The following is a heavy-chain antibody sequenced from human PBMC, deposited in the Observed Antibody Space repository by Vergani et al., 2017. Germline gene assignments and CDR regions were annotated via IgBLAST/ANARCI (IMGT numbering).Heavy chain of an antibody. J-gene: IGHJ4*02. D-gene: IGHD5-18*01. V-gene: IGHV3-48*04. CDR2: ISSSGSTI. CDR1: GFTFRSYA. CDR3: ARAQGDTAMAYFDY. Sequence: EVQLLESGGGLVQPGGSLRLSCAASGFTFRSYAMSWVRQDPGKGLEWVSYISSSGSTIYYADSVKGRFTISRDNAKNSLYLQMNSLRAEDTAVYYCARAQGDTAMAYFDYWGQGTLVTVSS.